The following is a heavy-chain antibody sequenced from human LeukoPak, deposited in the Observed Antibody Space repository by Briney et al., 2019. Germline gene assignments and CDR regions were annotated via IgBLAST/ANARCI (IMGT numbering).Heavy chain of an antibody. Sequence: SETLSLTCTVSGGSISSGDYYWSWIRQPPGKGLEWIGYIYYSGSTHYNPSLKSRVTISVDTSKNQFSLKLRSVTAADTAVYFCARQSGPYSSSWFDYWGQGTLVTVSS. D-gene: IGHD6-13*01. CDR3: ARQSGPYSSSWFDY. CDR1: GGSISSGDYY. CDR2: IYYSGST. J-gene: IGHJ4*02. V-gene: IGHV4-30-4*01.